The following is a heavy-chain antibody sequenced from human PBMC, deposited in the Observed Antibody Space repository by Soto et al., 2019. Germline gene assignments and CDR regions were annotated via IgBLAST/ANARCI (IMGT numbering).Heavy chain of an antibody. CDR1: GGSISSGDYY. D-gene: IGHD3-22*01. J-gene: IGHJ4*02. V-gene: IGHV4-30-4*01. CDR3: ARDYDSSGYIDY. CDR2: IYYSGST. Sequence: SETLSLTCTVSGGSISSGDYYWSWIRQPPGKGLEWIGYIYYSGSTYYNPSLKSRVTISVDTSKNQFSLKLSSVTAADTAVYYCARDYDSSGYIDYWGQGTLVTVSS.